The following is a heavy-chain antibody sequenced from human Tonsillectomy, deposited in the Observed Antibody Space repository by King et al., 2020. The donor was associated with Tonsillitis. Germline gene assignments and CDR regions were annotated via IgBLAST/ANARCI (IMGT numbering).Heavy chain of an antibody. Sequence: VQLVESGGGLVQPGGSLRLSCAASGFTFNNYWMSWVRQAAGKGLEWVANIKQDGSEKYYVDSVKGRFTISRDNAKNSLYLQMNSLRAEDTAVYYCARDIRVLSSVFDLWGRGTLVTVFS. J-gene: IGHJ2*01. V-gene: IGHV3-7*03. CDR3: ARDIRVLSSVFDL. D-gene: IGHD6-6*01. CDR2: IKQDGSEK. CDR1: GFTFNNYW.